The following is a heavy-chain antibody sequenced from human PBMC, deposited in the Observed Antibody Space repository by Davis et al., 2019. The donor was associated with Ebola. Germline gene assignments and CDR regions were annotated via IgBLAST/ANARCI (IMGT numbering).Heavy chain of an antibody. Sequence: SETLSLTCTVSGGSISSSSYYWGWIRQPPGKGLEWIGSIYYSGSTYYNPSLKSRVTISVDTSKNQFSLKLSSVTAADTAVYYCARVPLEDYWGQGTLVTVSS. D-gene: IGHD2-2*01. CDR2: IYYSGST. CDR1: GGSISSSSYY. J-gene: IGHJ4*02. V-gene: IGHV4-39*01. CDR3: ARVPLEDY.